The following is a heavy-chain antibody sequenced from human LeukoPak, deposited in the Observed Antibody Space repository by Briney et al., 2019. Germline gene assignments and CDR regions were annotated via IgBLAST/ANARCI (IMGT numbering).Heavy chain of an antibody. V-gene: IGHV3-30-3*01. J-gene: IGHJ4*02. CDR2: ISYDGSNK. CDR3: ARDMLRERKFSSSGWYDY. CDR1: GFTFSSYA. D-gene: IGHD6-19*01. Sequence: GGSLRLSCAASGFTFSSYAMHWVRQAPGKGLEWVAVISYDGSNKYYADSVKGRFTISRDNSKNTLYLQMNSLRAEDTAVYYCARDMLRERKFSSSGWYDYWGQGTLVTVSS.